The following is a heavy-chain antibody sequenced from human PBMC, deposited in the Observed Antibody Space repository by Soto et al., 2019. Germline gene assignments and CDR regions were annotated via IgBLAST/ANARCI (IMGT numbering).Heavy chain of an antibody. CDR3: TRDQYQPGVS. V-gene: IGHV3-7*01. J-gene: IGHJ5*02. CDR1: GFTFSRYW. Sequence: EVQLVESGGGLVQPGGSLRVSCAGSGFTFSRYWMSWVRQAPGKGLEWVANIKEDGSEKYYVDSVNGRFTISRDNAKNSLYLQMNSLSAEDTAVYYCTRDQYQPGVSWGQGTLVAVSS. CDR2: IKEDGSEK. D-gene: IGHD2-2*01.